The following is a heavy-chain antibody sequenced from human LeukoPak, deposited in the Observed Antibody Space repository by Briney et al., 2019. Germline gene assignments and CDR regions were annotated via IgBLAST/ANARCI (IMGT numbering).Heavy chain of an antibody. J-gene: IGHJ4*02. Sequence: GGSLRLSCTASGFTFSNYWMHWVRQAPEKGLVWVSRIDTDGTRTYYADSVKGRFTISRDNAKSTLYLQMDNLRAEDTAVYYCARGLLTQSTVTLGYWGQGTLVTVSS. CDR1: GFTFSNYW. V-gene: IGHV3-74*01. CDR3: ARGLLTQSTVTLGY. D-gene: IGHD4-17*01. CDR2: IDTDGTRT.